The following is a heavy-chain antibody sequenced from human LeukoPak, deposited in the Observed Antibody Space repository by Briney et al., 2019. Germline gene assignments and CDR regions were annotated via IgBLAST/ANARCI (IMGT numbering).Heavy chain of an antibody. Sequence: SETLSLTCTVSGGSISSYYWSWIRQPPGKGLEWIGYIYYSGSTNYNPSLKSRVTISVDTSKNQFSLKLSSVTAADTAVYYCARDLGIAADQHFDYWGQGTLVTVSS. CDR3: ARDLGIAADQHFDY. V-gene: IGHV4-59*01. J-gene: IGHJ4*02. CDR1: GGSISSYY. D-gene: IGHD6-13*01. CDR2: IYYSGST.